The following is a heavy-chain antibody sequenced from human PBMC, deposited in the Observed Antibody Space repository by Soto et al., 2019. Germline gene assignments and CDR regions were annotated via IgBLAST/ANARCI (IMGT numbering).Heavy chain of an antibody. CDR3: ARDSYSSSCLDY. CDR2: ISSSSSYI. V-gene: IGHV3-21*01. Sequence: GSLRLCCAASGFTFSSYSMNWVRQAPGKGLEWVSSISSSSSYIYYADSVKGRFTISRDNAKNSLYLQMNSLRAEDTAVYYCARDSYSSSCLDYWGQGTLVTVSS. D-gene: IGHD6-13*01. CDR1: GFTFSSYS. J-gene: IGHJ4*02.